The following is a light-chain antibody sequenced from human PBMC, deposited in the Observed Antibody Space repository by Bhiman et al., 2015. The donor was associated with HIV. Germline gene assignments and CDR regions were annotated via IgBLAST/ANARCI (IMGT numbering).Light chain of an antibody. V-gene: IGLV3-1*01. CDR2: QDN. J-gene: IGLJ2*01. CDR3: QAWDSSTAP. Sequence: SYELTQTPSVSVSPGQTASITCSGDKLGDKYACWYQQKPGQSPVLVIYQDNKRPSGIPERFSGSNSGNTATLTIRGTQAMDEADYYCQAWDSSTAPFGGGTKLTVL. CDR1: KLGDKY.